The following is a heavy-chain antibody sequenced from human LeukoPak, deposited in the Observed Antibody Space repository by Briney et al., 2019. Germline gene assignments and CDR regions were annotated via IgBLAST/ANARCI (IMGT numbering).Heavy chain of an antibody. CDR2: ITDSGDST. V-gene: IGHV3-23*01. CDR3: AKGHYYDSRGYFGVDY. D-gene: IGHD3-22*01. J-gene: IGHJ4*02. Sequence: PGGSLRLSCAASGFSFSNYAMSWVRQAPGKGLEWVSTITDSGDSTYHAESVKGRFTISRDNSKNTLYLQMNSLRAEDTAVYYCAKGHYYDSRGYFGVDYWGQGALVTVSS. CDR1: GFSFSNYA.